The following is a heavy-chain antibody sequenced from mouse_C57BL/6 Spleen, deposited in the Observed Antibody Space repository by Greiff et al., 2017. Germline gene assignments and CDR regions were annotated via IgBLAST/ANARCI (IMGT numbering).Heavy chain of an antibody. CDR1: GYTFTSYW. D-gene: IGHD1-1*01. J-gene: IGHJ3*01. V-gene: IGHV1-50*01. Sequence: QVQLQQPGAELVEPGASVKLSCKASGYTFTSYWMQWVKQRPGQGLEWIGEIDPSDSYTNYNQKFKGKATLTVDTSSSTAYMQLSSLTSEDSAVDYCARGYYGSKAWFAYWGQGTLVTVSA. CDR3: ARGYYGSKAWFAY. CDR2: IDPSDSYT.